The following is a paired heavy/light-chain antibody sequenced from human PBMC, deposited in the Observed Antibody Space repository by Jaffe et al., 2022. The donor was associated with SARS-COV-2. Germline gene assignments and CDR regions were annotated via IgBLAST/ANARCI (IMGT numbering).Light chain of an antibody. J-gene: IGKJ2*01. CDR1: QSIRAND. V-gene: IGKV3-20*01. CDR3: QQYGGSPAYT. Sequence: EIVLTQSPDTLSLSPGDRATLSCRASQSIRANDLVWYQQKPGQAPRLLIYGTSSRATGIPDRFSGSGSGTDFTLTISRLEPEDFAVYYCQQYGGSPAYTFGQGTKLEIE. CDR2: GTS.
Heavy chain of an antibody. CDR1: RFNFKSYA. CDR2: ISHDGSGP. D-gene: IGHD3-10*01. V-gene: IGHV3-33*01. CDR3: ARSYNDGIGRFDY. J-gene: IGHJ4*02. Sequence: QEYLVESGGGVVQPGGSLTLSCTASRFNFKSYAMQWVRQGPGKGLEWVAVISHDGSGPNYADSVKGRFTVSRDNSKNTLYLQMNSLRAGDTALYYCARSYNDGIGRFDYWGQGTLVTVSS.